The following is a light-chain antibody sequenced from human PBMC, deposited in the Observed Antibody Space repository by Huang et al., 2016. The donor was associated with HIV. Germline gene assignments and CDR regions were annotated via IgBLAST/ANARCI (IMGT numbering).Light chain of an antibody. CDR3: QQYYRTPPIT. CDR2: AAS. CDR1: QGISNS. Sequence: DIQMTQSPSSLSASVGDRVTITCRASQGISNSLAWYQQKPGKAPKLLLYAASRLKSGVPSRCSGSGSGTDYTLTISSLQPEDFATYYCQQYYRTPPITFGQGTRLEIK. J-gene: IGKJ5*01. V-gene: IGKV1-NL1*01.